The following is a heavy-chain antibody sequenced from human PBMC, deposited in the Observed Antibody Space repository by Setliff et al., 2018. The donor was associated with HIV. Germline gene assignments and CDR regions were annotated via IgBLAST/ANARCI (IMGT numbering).Heavy chain of an antibody. J-gene: IGHJ4*02. CDR1: GYTFTSYA. V-gene: IGHV1-3*01. Sequence: ASVKVSCKASGYTFTSYAMHWVRQAPGQSLEWMGWINAGNGNIRYSQKFRGRVTLTRDTSASTVYLDLSSLSSEDTAIYYCARGYRNSGNYFEYWGQGTLVTVSS. CDR3: ARGYRNSGNYFEY. D-gene: IGHD3-10*01. CDR2: INAGNGNI.